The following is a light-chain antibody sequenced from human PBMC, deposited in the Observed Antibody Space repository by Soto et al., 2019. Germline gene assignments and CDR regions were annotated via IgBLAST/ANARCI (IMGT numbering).Light chain of an antibody. CDR3: CSYAGSSTSVV. CDR2: AGS. Sequence: QSALTQPASVSGSPGQSSTISCPGTSSDVGSDNLVSWYQQHPGKAPQLMIYAGSKRPAGVSNRCSGSKSGNTASLTISGRQAEDEADYYSCSYAGSSTSVVFGGGTPLTVL. J-gene: IGLJ2*01. V-gene: IGLV2-23*01. CDR1: SSDVGSDNL.